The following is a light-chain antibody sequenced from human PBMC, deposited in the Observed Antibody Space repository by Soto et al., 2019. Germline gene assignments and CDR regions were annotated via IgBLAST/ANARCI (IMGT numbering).Light chain of an antibody. CDR1: QGINYY. CDR2: SAS. J-gene: IGKJ1*01. Sequence: DIPMTQSPSSLSASVGDSVTITCRTSQGINYYLAWYQQKPGKAPNLLIYSASTLQSGVPSRFSGSGSGTEFTLTISSLQPEDIATYYCQKYNSVPPTFGQGTKVEIK. V-gene: IGKV1-27*01. CDR3: QKYNSVPPT.